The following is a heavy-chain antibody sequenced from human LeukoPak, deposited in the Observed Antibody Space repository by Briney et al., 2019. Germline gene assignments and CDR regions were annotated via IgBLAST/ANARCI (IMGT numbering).Heavy chain of an antibody. Sequence: PSETLSLTCAVYGGSFSGYYWSWIRQPPGKGLEWIGEINHSGSTNYNPSLKSRVTISVDTSKNQFFLKLSSVTAADTAVYYCARAGWFGVNWFDPWGQGTLVTVSS. J-gene: IGHJ5*02. CDR3: ARAGWFGVNWFDP. D-gene: IGHD3-10*01. CDR2: INHSGST. V-gene: IGHV4-34*01. CDR1: GGSFSGYY.